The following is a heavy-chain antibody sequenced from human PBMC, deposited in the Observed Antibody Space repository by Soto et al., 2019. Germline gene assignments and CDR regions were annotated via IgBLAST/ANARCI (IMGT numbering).Heavy chain of an antibody. D-gene: IGHD3-16*02. V-gene: IGHV2-26*01. CDR3: ARIRADDYVWGRYRSYYFDY. Sequence: QVTLKESGPVLVKPTETLTLTCTVSGFSFSDASMGVSWIRQPPGKALEWLAHIFSNDEKSYSTSLKSRLTIFKDTSKSQVVLTMTNMVPVDTATYYCARIRADDYVWGRYRSYYFDYWGQGTLVTVSS. J-gene: IGHJ4*02. CDR1: GFSFSDASMG. CDR2: IFSNDEK.